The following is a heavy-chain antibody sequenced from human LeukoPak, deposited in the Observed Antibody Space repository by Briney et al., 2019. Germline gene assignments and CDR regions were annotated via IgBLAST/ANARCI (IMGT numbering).Heavy chain of an antibody. V-gene: IGHV4-34*01. Sequence: SETLSLTCAVYGGSFSGYYCSWIRQPPGKGLEWIGEINHSGSTNYNPSLKSRVTISVDTSKNQFSLKLSSVTAADTAVYYCARPWDIAVAGTGYWGQGTLVTVSS. CDR1: GGSFSGYY. CDR3: ARPWDIAVAGTGY. CDR2: INHSGST. J-gene: IGHJ4*02. D-gene: IGHD6-19*01.